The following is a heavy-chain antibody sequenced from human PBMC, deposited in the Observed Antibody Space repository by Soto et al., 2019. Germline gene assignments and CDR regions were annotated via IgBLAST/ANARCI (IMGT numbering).Heavy chain of an antibody. Sequence: ETLSLTCTVSGGSISSSSYYWGWIRQPPGKGLEWIGSIYYSGSTYYNPSLKSRVTISVDTSKNQFSLKLSSVTAADTAVYYCAREVIAVAGTFDYWGQGTLVTVSS. CDR3: AREVIAVAGTFDY. D-gene: IGHD6-19*01. V-gene: IGHV4-39*01. CDR1: GGSISSSSYY. J-gene: IGHJ4*02. CDR2: IYYSGST.